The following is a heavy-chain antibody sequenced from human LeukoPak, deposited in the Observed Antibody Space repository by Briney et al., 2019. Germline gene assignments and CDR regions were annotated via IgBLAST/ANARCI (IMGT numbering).Heavy chain of an antibody. D-gene: IGHD6-6*01. CDR1: GGSISSSNW. J-gene: IGHJ4*02. V-gene: IGHV4-4*02. Sequence: SETLSLTCAVSGGSISSSNWWSWVRQPPGKGLEWIGEINHSGSTNYNPSLKSRVTISVVTSKNQFSLKLSSVTAADTAVYYCARGGGSSSNFIDYWGQGTLVTVSS. CDR3: ARGGGSSSNFIDY. CDR2: INHSGST.